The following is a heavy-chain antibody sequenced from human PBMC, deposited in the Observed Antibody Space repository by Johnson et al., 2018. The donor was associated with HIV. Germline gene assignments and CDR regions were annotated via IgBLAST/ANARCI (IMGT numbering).Heavy chain of an antibody. V-gene: IGHV3-72*01. CDR2: TRNKANSYTT. CDR3: ARELGLINYYDSTDDAFDI. J-gene: IGHJ3*02. CDR1: GFTFSDHY. Sequence: VQLVESGGGVVQPGGSLRLSCAASGFTFSDHYMDWVRQAPGNGLEWVGRTRNKANSYTTEYAASVKGRFTISRDDSKNSLYLQMNSLKTEDTAVYYCARELGLINYYDSTDDAFDIWGQGTMVTVSS. D-gene: IGHD3-22*01.